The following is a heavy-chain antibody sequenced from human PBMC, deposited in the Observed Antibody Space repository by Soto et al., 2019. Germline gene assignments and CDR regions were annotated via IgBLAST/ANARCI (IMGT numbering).Heavy chain of an antibody. D-gene: IGHD5-12*01. CDR3: AKASIEYSASVDN. J-gene: IGHJ4*02. CDR2: IRARGGSS. Sequence: DVQLLESGGGLVQPGGSLRLSCAASGFSFSSYAMVWVRQAPGKGLEWVAVIRARGGSSYFADSVKGRFTLSRDNSKNVLSLEMNSLRAEDTAIYFCAKASIEYSASVDNWGQGTLVVVSS. CDR1: GFSFSSYA. V-gene: IGHV3-23*01.